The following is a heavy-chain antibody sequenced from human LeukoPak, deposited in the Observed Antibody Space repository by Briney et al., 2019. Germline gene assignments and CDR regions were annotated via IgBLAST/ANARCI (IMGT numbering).Heavy chain of an antibody. D-gene: IGHD1-7*01. Sequence: GRSLRLSCAASGFTFSRYAMHWVRQAPGKGLEWVAVVPYDGSNEYYADSVKGRFTISRDNSKNTLYLQMNSLGVEDTAVYYCAGERSPRGNWNSVPLGHWGQGTLVTVSS. CDR2: VPYDGSNE. J-gene: IGHJ4*02. V-gene: IGHV3-30*01. CDR1: GFTFSRYA. CDR3: AGERSPRGNWNSVPLGH.